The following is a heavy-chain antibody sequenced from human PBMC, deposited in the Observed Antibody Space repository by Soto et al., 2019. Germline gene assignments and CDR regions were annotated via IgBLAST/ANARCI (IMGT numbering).Heavy chain of an antibody. V-gene: IGHV3-21*01. CDR3: ARDAEMVRGVILYYYYTDV. CDR1: GFTFSSYS. J-gene: IGHJ6*03. D-gene: IGHD3-10*01. Sequence: EVQLVESGGGLVKPGGSLRLSCAASGFTFSSYSMNWVRQAPGKGLEWVSSISSSSSYIYYADSVKGRFTISRDNAKNSLYLQRNSLRAEDTAVYYCARDAEMVRGVILYYYYTDVWGKGTTVTVSS. CDR2: ISSSSSYI.